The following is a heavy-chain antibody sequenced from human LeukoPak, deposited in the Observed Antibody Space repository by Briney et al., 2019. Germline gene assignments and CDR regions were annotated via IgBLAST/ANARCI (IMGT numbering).Heavy chain of an antibody. CDR2: ISSSSSYT. V-gene: IGHV3-11*06. D-gene: IGHD6-13*01. J-gene: IGHJ3*02. CDR1: GFTFSDYY. CDR3: ARERSIAAAGNDAFDI. Sequence: GGSLRLSCAASGFTFSDYYMSWIRQAPGKGLEWVSYISSSSSYTNYADSVKGRFTISRDNAKNSLYLQMNSLRAEDTAVYYCARERSIAAAGNDAFDIWGQGAMVTVSS.